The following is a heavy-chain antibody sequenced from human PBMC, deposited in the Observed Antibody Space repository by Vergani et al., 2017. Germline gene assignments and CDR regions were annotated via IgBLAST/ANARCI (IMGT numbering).Heavy chain of an antibody. CDR1: GGSFSGYY. CDR2: IYTSGST. V-gene: IGHV4-59*10. Sequence: QVQLQQWGAGLLKPSETLSLTCAVYGGSFSGYYWSWIRQPAGKGLEWIGRIYTSGSTNYNPSLKSRVTISVATSKNQFSLKLSSVTAADTAVYYCARDLSWLDAFDIWGQGTMGTGSS. CDR3: ARDLSWLDAFDI. J-gene: IGHJ3*02. D-gene: IGHD2-15*01.